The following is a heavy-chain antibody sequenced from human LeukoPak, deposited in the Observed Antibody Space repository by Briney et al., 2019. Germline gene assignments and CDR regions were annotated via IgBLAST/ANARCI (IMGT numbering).Heavy chain of an antibody. D-gene: IGHD5-12*01. V-gene: IGHV3-21*01. Sequence: GGSLRLSCAASGFTFSSYSMNWVRQAPGKGLEWVSSISSSSSYIYYADSVKGRFTISRGNAKNSLYLQMNSLRAEDTAVYYCARVPLRWLQSYYFDYWGQGTLVTVSS. CDR2: ISSSSSYI. CDR1: GFTFSSYS. CDR3: ARVPLRWLQSYYFDY. J-gene: IGHJ4*02.